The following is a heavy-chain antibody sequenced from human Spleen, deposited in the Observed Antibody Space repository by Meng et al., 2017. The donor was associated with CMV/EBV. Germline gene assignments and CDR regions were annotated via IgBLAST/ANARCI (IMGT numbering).Heavy chain of an antibody. V-gene: IGHV3-23*03. D-gene: IGHD3-22*01. J-gene: IGHJ3*02. CDR2: IYSDGSST. CDR3: ARGGYYDSSLNAFDI. CDR1: GFTFSSYA. Sequence: GGSLRLSCAASGFTFSSYAMSWVRQAPGKGLEWVSVIYSDGSSTNYADSVKGRFTISRDNSKKTLYLQMNSLRAEDTAVYYCARGGYYDSSLNAFDIWGQGTMVTVSS.